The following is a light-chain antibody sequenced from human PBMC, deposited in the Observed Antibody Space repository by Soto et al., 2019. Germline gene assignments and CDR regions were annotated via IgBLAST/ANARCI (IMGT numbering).Light chain of an antibody. V-gene: IGKV1-39*01. CDR2: AAS. CDR3: QQSYSTTNT. J-gene: IGKJ2*01. CDR1: QSITNY. Sequence: DIQMTQSPSSLSASVGDRVTITCRASQSITNYLNWYQQKPGKAPKLLIYAASSLQSGAPSRFSGSGSGTDFTLTTSSLQPEDSATYFCQQSYSTTNTFGLGTKVDIK.